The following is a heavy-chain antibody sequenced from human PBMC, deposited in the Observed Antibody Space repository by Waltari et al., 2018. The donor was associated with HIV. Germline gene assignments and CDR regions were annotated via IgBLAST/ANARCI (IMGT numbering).Heavy chain of an antibody. CDR3: ARDSFGPDF. D-gene: IGHD3-3*01. V-gene: IGHV6-1*02. J-gene: IGHJ4*02. CDR1: GDSVSSNSAA. CDR2: TYHRPQWQT. Sequence: QVELQQSGPGLVKSSQTLSLSCAISGDSVSSNSAAWTWIRLSTSRGLEWLGRTYHRPQWQTEYAVSLKGRINIQADASRNRITLQLSSVTPEDTAVYYCARDSFGPDFWGQGSLVRVSS.